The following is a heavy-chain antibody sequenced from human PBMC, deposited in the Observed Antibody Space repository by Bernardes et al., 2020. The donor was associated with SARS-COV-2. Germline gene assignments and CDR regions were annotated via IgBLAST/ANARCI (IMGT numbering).Heavy chain of an antibody. Sequence: GGSLRLSCAASGFTVSSNYMSWVRQAPGKGLEWVSLIYIGSSTYYADSVKGRFTISRDNSKNTLYLQMNSLRAEDTAVYYCARVSNGANFDYWGQGTLVTVSS. J-gene: IGHJ4*02. CDR2: IYIGSST. CDR3: ARVSNGANFDY. CDR1: GFTVSSNY. D-gene: IGHD4-17*01. V-gene: IGHV3-66*01.